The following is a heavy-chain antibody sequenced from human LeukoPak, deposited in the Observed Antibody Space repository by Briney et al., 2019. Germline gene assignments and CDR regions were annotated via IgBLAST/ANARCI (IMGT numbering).Heavy chain of an antibody. CDR3: ARADCSSTSCLNAFDI. V-gene: IGHV1-2*06. CDR1: GYTFIGYY. D-gene: IGHD2-2*01. CDR2: INPNSGGT. Sequence: ASVKVSCKASGYTFIGYYMHWVRQAPGQGLEWVGRINPNSGGTNYAQKFQGRVTMTRDTSISTAYMELSRLRSDDTAVYYCARADCSSTSCLNAFDIWGQGTMATVSS. J-gene: IGHJ3*02.